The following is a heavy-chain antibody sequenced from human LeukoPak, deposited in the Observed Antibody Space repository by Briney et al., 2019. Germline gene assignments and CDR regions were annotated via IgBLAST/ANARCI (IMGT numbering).Heavy chain of an antibody. J-gene: IGHJ3*02. Sequence: SVKVSCKASGGTFSRYAISWVRQAPGQGLEWTGAIIPIFGTANYAQKFQGRVTITSDESTSTAYMELSSLRSEDTAVYYCARARSTSSIAANDAFDIWGQGTMVTVSS. CDR3: ARARSTSSIAANDAFDI. CDR1: GGTFSRYA. V-gene: IGHV1-69*13. D-gene: IGHD6-6*01. CDR2: IIPIFGTA.